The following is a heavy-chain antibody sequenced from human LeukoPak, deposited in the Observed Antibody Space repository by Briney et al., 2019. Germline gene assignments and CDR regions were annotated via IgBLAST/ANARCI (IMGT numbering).Heavy chain of an antibody. CDR3: VRGNYFDY. J-gene: IGHJ4*02. CDR1: GFTFSNYW. CDR2: INSYGSIT. V-gene: IGHV3-74*01. Sequence: GGSLRLSCAASGFTFSNYWMHWVRQTPGKGLVWVSHINSYGSITSYADSVKGRNTISRDNAKNTLYLQMNSLRAEDTAVYYCVRGNYFDYWGQGTLVTVSS.